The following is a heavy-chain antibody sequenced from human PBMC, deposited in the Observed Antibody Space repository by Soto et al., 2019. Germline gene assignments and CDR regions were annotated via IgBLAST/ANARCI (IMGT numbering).Heavy chain of an antibody. CDR2: ISAYNGNT. CDR1: GYTFTSYG. V-gene: IGHV1-18*01. Sequence: ASVKVSCKASGYTFTSYGISWVRQAPGQGLEWMGWISAYNGNTNYAQKLQGRVTMTTDTSTSTAYMELRSLRSDDTAVYYCARVHGRDYDFWSGSDYWGQGTLVTVSS. CDR3: ARVHGRDYDFWSGSDY. D-gene: IGHD3-3*01. J-gene: IGHJ4*02.